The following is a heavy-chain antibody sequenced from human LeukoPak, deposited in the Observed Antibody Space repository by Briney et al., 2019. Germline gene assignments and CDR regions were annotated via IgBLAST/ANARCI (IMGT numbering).Heavy chain of an antibody. D-gene: IGHD7-27*01. J-gene: IGHJ4*02. CDR1: GFSFSSNY. Sequence: GGSLRLSRAASGFSFSSNYMSWVRQAPGKGLEWVSVFYSGGSTYYADSVKGRFTISRDNSKNTMYLQMNSLRAEDTAVYYCARAGGFGNWVDYWGQGTLVTVSS. CDR2: FYSGGST. CDR3: ARAGGFGNWVDY. V-gene: IGHV3-53*01.